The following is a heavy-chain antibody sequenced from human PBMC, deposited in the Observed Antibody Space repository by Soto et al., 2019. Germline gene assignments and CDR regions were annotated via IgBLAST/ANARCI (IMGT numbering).Heavy chain of an antibody. J-gene: IGHJ5*02. Sequence: SSETLSITCAVSGGSISSGGYSWSWIRQPPGKGLEWIGYIYHSGSTYYNPSLKSRVTISVDRSKNQFSLKLSSVTAADTAVYYCARSLYSSSWSRKRYNWFDPWGQGTLVTVSS. CDR3: ARSLYSSSWSRKRYNWFDP. V-gene: IGHV4-30-2*01. D-gene: IGHD6-13*01. CDR2: IYHSGST. CDR1: GGSISSGGYS.